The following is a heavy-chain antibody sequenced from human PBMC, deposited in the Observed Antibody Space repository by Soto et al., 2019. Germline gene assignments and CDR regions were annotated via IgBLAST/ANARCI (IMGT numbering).Heavy chain of an antibody. CDR2: IYSGGST. D-gene: IGHD1-1*01. V-gene: IGHV3-53*01. CDR1: GFTVSSYY. Sequence: PGGSLRLACAAYGFTVSSYYMSWVRQAPGKGLEWVSVIYSGGSTYYADSVKGRFTISRDDSKTTVYLQMNSLNTEDTAVYYCTTASELEGRRATNYAMDVWSQGTTVTVSS. J-gene: IGHJ6*02. CDR3: TTASELEGRRATNYAMDV.